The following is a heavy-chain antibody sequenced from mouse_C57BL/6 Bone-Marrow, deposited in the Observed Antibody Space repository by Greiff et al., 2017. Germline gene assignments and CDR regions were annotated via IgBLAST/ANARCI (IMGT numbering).Heavy chain of an antibody. Sequence: QVQLQQSGAELARPGASVKLSCKASGYTFTSYGISWVKQRTGQGLEWIGEIYPRGGNTYYTEKFKGKATLTADKSSSTAYLQLRSLTSEVTAVFVCAVGCGSSPFVYWGQGTLVTVSA. V-gene: IGHV1-81*01. CDR3: AVGCGSSPFVY. CDR2: IYPRGGNT. D-gene: IGHD1-1*01. CDR1: GYTFTSYG. J-gene: IGHJ3*01.